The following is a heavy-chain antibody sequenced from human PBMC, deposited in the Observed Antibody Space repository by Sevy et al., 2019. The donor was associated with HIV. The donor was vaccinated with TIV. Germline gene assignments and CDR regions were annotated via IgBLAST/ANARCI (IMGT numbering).Heavy chain of an antibody. J-gene: IGHJ4*02. CDR1: GFTFSSYG. V-gene: IGHV3-30*18. CDR3: AKAARIAAAGTSYFDY. Sequence: GGSLRLSCAASGFTFSSYGMHWVRQAPGKGLEWVAVISYDGSNKYYAHSVKGRFTISRDNSKNTLYLQMNSLRAEDTAVYYCAKAARIAAAGTSYFDYWGQGTLVTVSS. CDR2: ISYDGSNK. D-gene: IGHD6-13*01.